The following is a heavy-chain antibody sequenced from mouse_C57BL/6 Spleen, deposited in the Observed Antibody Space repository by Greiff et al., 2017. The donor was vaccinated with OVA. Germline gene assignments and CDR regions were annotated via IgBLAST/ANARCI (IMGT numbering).Heavy chain of an antibody. CDR1: GYTFTSYG. CDR2: IYPRSGNT. Sequence: VQLQQSGAELARPGASVKLSCKASGYTFTSYGISWVKQRTGQGLEWIGEIYPRSGNTYYNEKFKGKATLTADKSSSTAYMELRSLTSEDSAVYFCARRGNYSNYFDYWGQGTTLTVSS. D-gene: IGHD2-5*01. V-gene: IGHV1-81*01. CDR3: ARRGNYSNYFDY. J-gene: IGHJ2*01.